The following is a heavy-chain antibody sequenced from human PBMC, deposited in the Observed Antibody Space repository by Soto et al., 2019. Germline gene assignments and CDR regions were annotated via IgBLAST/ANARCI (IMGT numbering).Heavy chain of an antibody. CDR3: ASPGYIVNGYYYYGMDV. CDR1: GGTFSSYA. CDR2: IIPIFGTA. J-gene: IGHJ6*02. Sequence: QVQLVQSGAEVKKPGSSVKVSCKASGGTFSSYAISWVRQAPGQGLEWMGGIIPIFGTANYAQKFQGRVTMTADESTSTAYMELSSLRSEDTAVYYCASPGYIVNGYYYYGMDVWGQGTTVTVSS. V-gene: IGHV1-69*01. D-gene: IGHD5-12*01.